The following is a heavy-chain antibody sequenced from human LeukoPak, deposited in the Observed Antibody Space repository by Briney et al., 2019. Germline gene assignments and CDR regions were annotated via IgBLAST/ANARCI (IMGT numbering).Heavy chain of an antibody. CDR1: GFTFGDYA. D-gene: IGHD2-21*01. CDR3: ITPLPYSAQ. J-gene: IGHJ4*02. CDR2: IRSKVYGETI. Sequence: GGSLRLSCTASGFTFGDYAMSWFRQAPGKGLEWVSFIRSKVYGETIEYAASVKGRFTISRDDSKSIAYLQMNSLKTEDTAVYYCITPLPYSAQGGQGTLVTVSS. V-gene: IGHV3-49*03.